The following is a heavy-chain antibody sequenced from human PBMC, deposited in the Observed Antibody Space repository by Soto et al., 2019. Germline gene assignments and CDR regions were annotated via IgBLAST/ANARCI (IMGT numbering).Heavy chain of an antibody. CDR3: ARGHMITFGGLIVIDGDY. J-gene: IGHJ4*02. CDR2: ISPYNGDT. Sequence: QVQLVQSGAEVKKPGASVKVSCKASGYTFTSYGINWVRQAPGQGLEWMGWISPYNGDTNYAHKLQDRVTMTTATSTTTAYMELRSLRSDDTAVYYCARGHMITFGGLIVIDGDYWGQGTLVTVSS. V-gene: IGHV1-18*01. D-gene: IGHD3-16*02. CDR1: GYTFTSYG.